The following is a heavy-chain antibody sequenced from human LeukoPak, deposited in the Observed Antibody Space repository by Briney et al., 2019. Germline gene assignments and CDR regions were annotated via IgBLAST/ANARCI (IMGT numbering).Heavy chain of an antibody. J-gene: IGHJ3*02. CDR3: ARGGILWFGELSPTSFDI. CDR2: IYTSGGT. D-gene: IGHD3-10*01. CDR1: GGSISSYY. Sequence: SETLSLTCTVSGGSISSYYWSWIRQPAGKGLEWIGRIYTSGGTNYNPSLKSRVTMSVDTSKNQFSLKLSSVTAADTAVYYCARGGILWFGELSPTSFDIWGQGTMVTVSS. V-gene: IGHV4-4*07.